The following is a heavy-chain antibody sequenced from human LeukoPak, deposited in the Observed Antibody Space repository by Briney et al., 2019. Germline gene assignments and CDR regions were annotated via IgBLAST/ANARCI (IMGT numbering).Heavy chain of an antibody. CDR3: ARRPGWFDP. CDR2: INHSGST. Sequence: SETLSLTCAVYSGSFSGYYWSWIRQPPGKGLEWIGEINHSGSTNYNPSLKSRVTISVDTSKNQFSLKLSSVTAADTAVYYCARRPGWFDPWGQRTLVTVSS. V-gene: IGHV4-34*01. J-gene: IGHJ5*02. CDR1: SGSFSGYY. D-gene: IGHD1-14*01.